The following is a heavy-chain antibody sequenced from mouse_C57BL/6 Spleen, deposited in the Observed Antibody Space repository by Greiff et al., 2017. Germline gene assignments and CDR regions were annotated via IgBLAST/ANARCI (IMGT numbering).Heavy chain of an antibody. J-gene: IGHJ1*03. CDR1: GYTFTSYW. D-gene: IGHD1-1*01. CDR2: IDPNSGGT. V-gene: IGHV1-72*01. CDR3: AIHYGSSYSYWYFDG. Sequence: VQLQQPGAELVKPGASVKLSCKASGYTFTSYWMHWVKQRPGRGLEWIGRIDPNSGGTKYNEKFKSKATLTVDKPSSTAYMQLSSLTSEDSAVYYCAIHYGSSYSYWYFDGWGTGTTVTVAS.